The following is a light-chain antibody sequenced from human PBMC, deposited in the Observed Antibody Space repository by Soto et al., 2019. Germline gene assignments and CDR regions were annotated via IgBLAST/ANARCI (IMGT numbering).Light chain of an antibody. CDR1: SSNIGNNY. V-gene: IGLV1-51*01. CDR3: GTWDSSLSAGV. Sequence: QSVLTQPPSVSAAPEQKVTISCSGSSSNIGNNYVSWYQQLPGTAPKLLTYDNDKRPSGIPDRFSGSKSGTSATLAITGLQTGDEADYYCGTWDSSLSAGVFGGGTKLTVL. CDR2: DND. J-gene: IGLJ2*01.